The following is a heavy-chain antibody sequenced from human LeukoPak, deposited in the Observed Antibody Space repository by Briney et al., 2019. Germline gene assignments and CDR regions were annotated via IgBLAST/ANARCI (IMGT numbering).Heavy chain of an antibody. CDR2: IWYDGSNK. V-gene: IGHV3-33*06. D-gene: IGHD6-19*01. CDR3: AKDGGSSSGWLKYYFDY. CDR1: GFTFSSYG. J-gene: IGHJ4*02. Sequence: GGSPRLSCAASGFTFSSYGMHWVRRAPGKGLEWVAVIWYDGSNKYYADSVKGRFTISRDNSKNTLYLQMNSLRAEDTAVYYCAKDGGSSSGWLKYYFDYWGQGTLVTVSS.